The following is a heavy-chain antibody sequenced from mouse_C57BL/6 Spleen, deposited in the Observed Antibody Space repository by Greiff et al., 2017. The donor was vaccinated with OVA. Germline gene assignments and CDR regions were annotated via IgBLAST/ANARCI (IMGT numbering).Heavy chain of an antibody. CDR2: IDPETGGT. CDR1: GYTFTDYE. CDR3: TRSRHYAMDY. D-gene: IGHD1-1*01. Sequence: QVHVKQSGAELVRPGASVTLSCKASGYTFTDYEMHWVKQTPVHGLEWIGAIDPETGGTAYNQKFKGKAILTADKSSSTAYMELRSLTSEDSAVYYCTRSRHYAMDYWGQGTSVTVSS. V-gene: IGHV1-15*01. J-gene: IGHJ4*01.